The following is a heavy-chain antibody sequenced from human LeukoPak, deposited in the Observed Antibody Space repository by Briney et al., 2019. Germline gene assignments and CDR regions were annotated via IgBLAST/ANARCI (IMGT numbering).Heavy chain of an antibody. J-gene: IGHJ4*02. CDR2: IYSGGST. D-gene: IGHD5-18*01. Sequence: GGSLRLSCAASGFTVSSNYMSWVRQAPGKGLEWVSVIYSGGSTYYADSVKGRFTISRDNSKNTLYLQMNSLRAEGTAVYYCARANTAMAGGFDYWGQGTLVTVSS. V-gene: IGHV3-53*01. CDR1: GFTVSSNY. CDR3: ARANTAMAGGFDY.